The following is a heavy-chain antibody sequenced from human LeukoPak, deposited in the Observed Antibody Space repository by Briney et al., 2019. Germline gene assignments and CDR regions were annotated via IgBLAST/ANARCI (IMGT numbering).Heavy chain of an antibody. D-gene: IGHD3-22*01. Sequence: GESLKISCKGSGYSFTSYWIGWVRQMPGKGLEWMGIIYPGDSDTRYSPSFQGQVTISADKSISTAYLQWSSLKASDTAMYYCARSDAGRYYYDSSGLGYWGQGTLVTVSS. CDR2: IYPGDSDT. V-gene: IGHV5-51*01. J-gene: IGHJ4*02. CDR1: GYSFTSYW. CDR3: ARSDAGRYYYDSSGLGY.